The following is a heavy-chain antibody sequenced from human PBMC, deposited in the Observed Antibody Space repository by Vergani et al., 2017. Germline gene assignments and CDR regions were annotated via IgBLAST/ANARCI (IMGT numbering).Heavy chain of an antibody. Sequence: QVQLVQSGAEVKKPGSSVKVSCKASGGTFSSYAISWVRQAPGQGLEWMGGIIPIFGTANYAQKFQGRVTITADESTSTAYMELSSLRSEDTAVYYCARGXIVVPAARGFWFDPWGQGTLVTVSS. D-gene: IGHD2-2*01. J-gene: IGHJ5*02. CDR1: GGTFSSYA. V-gene: IGHV1-69*01. CDR3: ARGXIVVPAARGFWFDP. CDR2: IIPIFGTA.